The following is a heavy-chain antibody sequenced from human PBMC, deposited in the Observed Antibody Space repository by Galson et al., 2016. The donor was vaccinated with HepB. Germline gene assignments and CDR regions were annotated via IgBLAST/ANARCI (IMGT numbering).Heavy chain of an antibody. V-gene: IGHV3-23*01. J-gene: IGHJ4*02. Sequence: SLRLSCAASGFTFNSYAVSWVRQAPGKGLEWVSAISGSGGTTYYADSVKGRFTISRDNSKNTLYLQMNSLRVEDTAVYYCAKPVLRYFDWLGWGQGTLVTVSS. CDR3: AKPVLRYFDWLG. D-gene: IGHD3-9*01. CDR1: GFTFNSYA. CDR2: ISGSGGTT.